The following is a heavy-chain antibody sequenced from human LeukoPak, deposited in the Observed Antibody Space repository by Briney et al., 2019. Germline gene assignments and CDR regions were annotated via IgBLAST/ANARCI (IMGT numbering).Heavy chain of an antibody. CDR1: GRTFSSCA. D-gene: IGHD2-21*02. CDR3: ARGHEEYCGGDCYDAFDI. CDR2: MIPNFGNT. Sequence: GASVKVFCKAWGRTFSSCAISWVRQACGQGLEWMGGMIPNFGNTNYAQKVQGRVTITADKSTSTAYMELSSLRSEDTAVYYCARGHEEYCGGDCYDAFDIWGQGTMVTVSS. J-gene: IGHJ3*02. V-gene: IGHV1-69*06.